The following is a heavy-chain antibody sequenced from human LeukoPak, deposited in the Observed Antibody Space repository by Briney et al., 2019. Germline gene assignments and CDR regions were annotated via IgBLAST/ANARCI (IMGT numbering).Heavy chain of an antibody. Sequence: PSETLSLTCTVSGDSISSGDYYWTWIRQPPGKGLEWIGYIYYNGITYYNPSLKSRVIISVDQPKKHFSLKLSSVTAADTAVYYCAGAVTRYYLSHYYFPYWGRGTLVTVSS. CDR1: GDSISSGDYY. CDR2: IYYNGIT. D-gene: IGHD3-9*01. V-gene: IGHV4-30-4*01. J-gene: IGHJ4*02. CDR3: AGAVTRYYLSHYYFPY.